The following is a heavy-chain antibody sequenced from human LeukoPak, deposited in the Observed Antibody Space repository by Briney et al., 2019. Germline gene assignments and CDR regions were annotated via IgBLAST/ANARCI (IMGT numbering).Heavy chain of an antibody. J-gene: IGHJ5*02. V-gene: IGHV3-7*01. D-gene: IGHD3-16*01. CDR3: VRDGGTDWYDP. CDR2: IKQDGSEK. CDR1: GLTSSDYY. Sequence: PGGSLRLSCAASGLTSSDYYMTWIRQAPGKGLEWVANIKQDGSEKTYVDSVKGRFTISRDNAKNSLYLQMNSLRVEDTAMYYCVRDGGTDWYDPWGQGTLVTVFS.